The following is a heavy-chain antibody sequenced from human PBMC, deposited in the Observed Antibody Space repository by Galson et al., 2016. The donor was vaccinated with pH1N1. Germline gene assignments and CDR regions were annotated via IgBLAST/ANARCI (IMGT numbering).Heavy chain of an antibody. J-gene: IGHJ6*02. CDR1: GDTFNRFG. CDR3: ARGRGDLAGYQYGLDG. Sequence: SVKVSCKAIGDTFNRFGITWVLQAPGQGLQWMGWINTKNGYTKNSQRFQGRVSMTTDTSTSTVYMELTSLKSDDTGVYYCARGRGDLAGYQYGLDGWGQGTTVTVSS. CDR2: INTKNGYT. V-gene: IGHV1-18*01.